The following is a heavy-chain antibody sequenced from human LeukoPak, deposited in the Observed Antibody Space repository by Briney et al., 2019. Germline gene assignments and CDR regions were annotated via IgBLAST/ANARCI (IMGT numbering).Heavy chain of an antibody. V-gene: IGHV4-59*01. Sequence: PSETLSLTCTVSGGSISSYYWSWIRQPPGKGLEWIGFIDYTGMTSHNPSLMGRVTISVDTFKNHFSLELTSVTAADTAVYYCARDLTGYCTSTNCRGAFGIWGQGTMVTVSS. CDR3: ARDLTGYCTSTNCRGAFGI. CDR1: GGSISSYY. CDR2: IDYTGMT. D-gene: IGHD2-2*01. J-gene: IGHJ3*02.